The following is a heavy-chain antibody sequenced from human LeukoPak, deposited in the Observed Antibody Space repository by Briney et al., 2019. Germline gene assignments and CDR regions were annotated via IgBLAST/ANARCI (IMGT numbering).Heavy chain of an antibody. J-gene: IGHJ4*02. CDR2: INSDGSTT. Sequence: RSGGSLRLSCVVSGFTFSSYWMHWVRQAPGEGLVWVSRINSDGSTTTYADSVKGRFTISRDNAKNTLYLQMNSLRAEDTAVYYCAKGGVDYWGQGTLVTVSS. CDR1: GFTFSSYW. CDR3: AKGGVDY. D-gene: IGHD6-25*01. V-gene: IGHV3-74*01.